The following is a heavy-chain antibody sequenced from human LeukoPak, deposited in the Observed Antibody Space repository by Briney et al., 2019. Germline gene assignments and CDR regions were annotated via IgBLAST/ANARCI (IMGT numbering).Heavy chain of an antibody. Sequence: ASVKVSCKASGGTFSSYAISWVRQAPGQGLEWMGGIIPIFGTANYAQKFQGRVTITTDESTSTAYMELSSLRSEDTAVYYCATDRDYYDSSGYSPFDPWGQGTLVTVSS. D-gene: IGHD3-22*01. J-gene: IGHJ5*02. CDR3: ATDRDYYDSSGYSPFDP. V-gene: IGHV1-69*05. CDR2: IIPIFGTA. CDR1: GGTFSSYA.